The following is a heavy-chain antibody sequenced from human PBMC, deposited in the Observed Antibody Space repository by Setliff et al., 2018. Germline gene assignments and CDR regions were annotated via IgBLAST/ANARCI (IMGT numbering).Heavy chain of an antibody. CDR1: GFVFSTYD. CDR3: ARGNFYYFDRTGRGPNWFDP. J-gene: IGHJ5*02. CDR2: ISHSNTYI. Sequence: PGGSLRLSCAASGFVFSTYDMNWVRQAPGKGLEWVSSISHSNTYIYYADSVKSRFTISRDNATNSLYLQMNSLRAEDTAVYYCARGNFYYFDRTGRGPNWFDPWGQGTLVTVSS. D-gene: IGHD3-22*01. V-gene: IGHV3-21*01.